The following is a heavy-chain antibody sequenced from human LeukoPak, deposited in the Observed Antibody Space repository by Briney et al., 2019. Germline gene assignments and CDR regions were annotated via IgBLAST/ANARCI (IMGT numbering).Heavy chain of an antibody. J-gene: IGHJ2*01. CDR1: GGSMSSGSYS. D-gene: IGHD2-15*01. V-gene: IGHV4-30-2*01. CDR3: ARDPGSPRGYFDL. CDR2: IYHSGST. Sequence: SETLSLTCTVSGGSMSSGSYSWSWTRQPPGKGLEWIGYIYHSGSTYYNPSLKSRVTISVDRSKKQFSLKLSSVTAADTAVYYCARDPGSPRGYFDLWGRGTLVTVSS.